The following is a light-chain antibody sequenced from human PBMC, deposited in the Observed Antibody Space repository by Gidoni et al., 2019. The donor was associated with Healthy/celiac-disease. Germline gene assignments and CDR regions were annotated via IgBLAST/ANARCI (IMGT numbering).Light chain of an antibody. J-gene: IGKJ1*01. CDR2: GAS. CDR3: QQYGSSRT. V-gene: IGKV3-20*01. CDR1: QSVSSSY. Sequence: EIVLTQSPGTLSLSPGDRATLSCRASQSVSSSYLAWYQQQPGQAPRLLIDGASSRATGIPDRFSGSGSGTDFTLTISRLEPEDFAVYYWQQYGSSRTFGQGTKVEIK.